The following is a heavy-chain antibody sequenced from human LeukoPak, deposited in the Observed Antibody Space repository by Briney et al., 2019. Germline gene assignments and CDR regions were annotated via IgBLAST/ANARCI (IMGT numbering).Heavy chain of an antibody. CDR1: GFTFSNAW. V-gene: IGHV3-7*02. CDR2: IKQHGSEQ. D-gene: IGHD4-17*01. J-gene: IGHJ4*02. Sequence: PGGSLRLSCAASGFTFSNAWMSWVHQAPGKGLEWVANIKQHGSEQYYVDSVKGRFTISRDNAKNSLYLQMDSLRAEDTAVYYCATFASTARSFDYWGQGTLVTVSS. CDR3: ATFASTARSFDY.